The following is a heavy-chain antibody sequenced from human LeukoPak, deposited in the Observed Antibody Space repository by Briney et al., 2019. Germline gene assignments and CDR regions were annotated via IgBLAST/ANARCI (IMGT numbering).Heavy chain of an antibody. V-gene: IGHV3-11*01. J-gene: IGHJ5*02. Sequence: GGSLRLSCAASRFTFSDYYMSWIRQAPGKGLEWVSYISSSGSTIYYADSVKGRFTISRDNAKNSLYLQMNSLRAEDTAVYYCARELYGSGSYYIGNWFDPWGQGTLVTVSS. CDR3: ARELYGSGSYYIGNWFDP. D-gene: IGHD3-10*01. CDR1: RFTFSDYY. CDR2: ISSSGSTI.